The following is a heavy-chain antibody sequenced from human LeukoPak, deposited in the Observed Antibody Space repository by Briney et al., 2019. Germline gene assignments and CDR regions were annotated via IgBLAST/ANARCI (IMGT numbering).Heavy chain of an antibody. V-gene: IGHV4-31*03. CDR3: ARGFSNWFDP. Sequence: SETLSLTCTVSGGSISSGGYYWSWIRQHPGKGLEWIGYIYYSGSTYYNPSLKSRVTISVDTSKNQCSLKLSSVTAADTAVYYCARGFSNWFDPWGQGTLVTVSS. J-gene: IGHJ5*02. D-gene: IGHD3-3*01. CDR1: GGSISSGGYY. CDR2: IYYSGST.